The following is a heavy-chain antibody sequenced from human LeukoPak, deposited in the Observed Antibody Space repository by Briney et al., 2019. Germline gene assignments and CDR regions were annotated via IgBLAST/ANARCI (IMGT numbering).Heavy chain of an antibody. J-gene: IGHJ3*02. CDR3: ARAVDYYDSSGWI. CDR1: GFTFSSYA. D-gene: IGHD3-22*01. Sequence: GGSLRLSCAASGFTFSSYAMSWVRQAPGKGLVWVSRIKTDGSSTNYADSVKGRFTTSRDNAKNTLYLQMNSLRAEDTAVYYCARAVDYYDSSGWIWGRGTMVTVSS. CDR2: IKTDGSST. V-gene: IGHV3-74*01.